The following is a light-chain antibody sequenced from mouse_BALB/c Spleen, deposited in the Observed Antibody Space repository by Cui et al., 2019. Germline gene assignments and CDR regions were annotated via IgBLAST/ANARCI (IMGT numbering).Light chain of an antibody. CDR2: LPS. J-gene: IGKJ5*01. CDR1: SSVSY. Sequence: QIVLTQSPALMSASPGEKVTMTCSASSSVSYMYWYQQKPRSSPKPSLSLPSDLSSVFPSLFSGSGSGTSYSLTISSMEAEDAATYYCQQWSSNPLTFGAGTKLELK. V-gene: IGKV4-68*01. CDR3: QQWSSNPLT.